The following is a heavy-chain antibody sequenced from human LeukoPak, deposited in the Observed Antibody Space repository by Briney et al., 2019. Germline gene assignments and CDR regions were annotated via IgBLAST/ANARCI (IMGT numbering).Heavy chain of an antibody. D-gene: IGHD3-3*01. Sequence: SETLSLTCTVSGGSISSSSYYWGWIRQPPGKGLEWIGSIYYSGSTYYNPSLKSRVTISVDTSKNQFSLKMSSVTAADTAVYYCARVGRITIFGVVRTWFDYWGQGTLVTVSS. CDR3: ARVGRITIFGVVRTWFDY. CDR2: IYYSGST. J-gene: IGHJ4*02. CDR1: GGSISSSSYY. V-gene: IGHV4-39*07.